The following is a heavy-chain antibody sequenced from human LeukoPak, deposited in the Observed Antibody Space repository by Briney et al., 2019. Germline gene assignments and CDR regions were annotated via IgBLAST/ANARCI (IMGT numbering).Heavy chain of an antibody. Sequence: GASVKVSCKASGYTFTGYYMHWVRQAPGQGLEWMGWINPNSGGTNYAQKFQGRVTMTRDTSISTAYMELSRLRSDDTAVYYCATFPYNWNDADAFDIWGQGTVVTVSS. CDR3: ATFPYNWNDADAFDI. CDR1: GYTFTGYY. D-gene: IGHD1-1*01. CDR2: INPNSGGT. J-gene: IGHJ3*02. V-gene: IGHV1-2*02.